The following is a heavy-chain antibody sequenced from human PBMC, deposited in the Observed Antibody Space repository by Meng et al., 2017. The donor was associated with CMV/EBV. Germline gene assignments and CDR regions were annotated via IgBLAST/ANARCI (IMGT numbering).Heavy chain of an antibody. Sequence: GESLKISCAASGFTFSSYGMHWVRQAPGKGLEWVAVIWYDGSNKYYADSVKGRFTISRDNSKNTLYLQMNSLRAEDTAVYYCANTVRPKWNYYGMGVWGQGTTVTVSS. J-gene: IGHJ6*02. CDR2: IWYDGSNK. V-gene: IGHV3-33*06. D-gene: IGHD1-26*01. CDR3: ANTVRPKWNYYGMGV. CDR1: GFTFSSYG.